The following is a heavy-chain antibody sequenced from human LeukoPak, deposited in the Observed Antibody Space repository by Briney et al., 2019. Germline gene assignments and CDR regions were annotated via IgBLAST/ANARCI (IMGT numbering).Heavy chain of an antibody. J-gene: IGHJ4*02. CDR2: IKQDGSEK. Sequence: GGSLRLSCAASGFSFSSFWMNWVRQVPGKGLEWVANIKQDGSEKYHVDSVRGRFTISRDNVKNSLYLQMNSLRAEDTAVYYCARGTSSSPPGVWGQGTLVTVSS. V-gene: IGHV3-7*01. CDR3: ARGTSSSPPGV. D-gene: IGHD6-6*01. CDR1: GFSFSSFW.